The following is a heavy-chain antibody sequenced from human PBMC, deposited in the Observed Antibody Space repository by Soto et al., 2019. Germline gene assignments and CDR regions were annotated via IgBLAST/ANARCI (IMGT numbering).Heavy chain of an antibody. CDR1: GFTFRSYW. CDR2: IKQDGSEK. CDR3: ARDIVVGGRSLNY. J-gene: IGHJ4*02. V-gene: IGHV3-7*01. Sequence: GGSLRLSCVASGFTFRSYWMTWVRQAPGKGLEWVANIKQDGSEKYYADSVQGRFTISRDNAKNSLYLQMNSLRAEDTAVYYCARDIVVGGRSLNYWGPGTLVTVSS. D-gene: IGHD2-15*01.